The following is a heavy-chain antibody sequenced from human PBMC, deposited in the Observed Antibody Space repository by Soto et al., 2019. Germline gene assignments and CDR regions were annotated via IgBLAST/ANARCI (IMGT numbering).Heavy chain of an antibody. CDR2: IYYSGST. V-gene: IGHV4-31*03. CDR1: GGSISSGGYY. J-gene: IGHJ6*03. D-gene: IGHD2-2*01. Sequence: SETLSLTCTVSGGSISSGGYYWSWIRQHPGKGLEWIGYIYYSGSTYYNPSLKSRVTISVDTSKNQFSLKLSSVTAADTAVYYCARARGRFIGVVPAALDYYYYMDVWGKGTTVDVSS. CDR3: ARARGRFIGVVPAALDYYYYMDV.